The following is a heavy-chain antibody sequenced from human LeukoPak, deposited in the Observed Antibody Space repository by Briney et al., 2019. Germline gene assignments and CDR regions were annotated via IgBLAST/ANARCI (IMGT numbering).Heavy chain of an antibody. Sequence: GRSLRLSCAASGFTFSSYAMHWVRQAPGKGLEWVAVISYDGSNKYYADSVKGRFTISRDNSKNTLYLQMNSLRAEDTAVYYCARDRWQGIAAAGTPDYWGQGTLVTVSS. CDR2: ISYDGSNK. CDR3: ARDRWQGIAAAGTPDY. J-gene: IGHJ4*02. CDR1: GFTFSSYA. V-gene: IGHV3-30*04. D-gene: IGHD6-13*01.